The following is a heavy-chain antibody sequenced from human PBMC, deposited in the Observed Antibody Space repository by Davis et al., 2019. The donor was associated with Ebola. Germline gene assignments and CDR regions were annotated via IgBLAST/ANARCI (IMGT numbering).Heavy chain of an antibody. J-gene: IGHJ6*04. CDR1: GGTFSSYA. CDR2: IIPIFGTA. Sequence: SVKVSCKASGGTFSSYAISWVRQAPGQGLEWMGGIIPIFGTANYAQKFQGRVTITADESTSTAYMELSSLRSEDTAVYYCARDTEPATFGGVIDNYYYYGMDVWGKGTTVTVSS. CDR3: ARDTEPATFGGVIDNYYYYGMDV. D-gene: IGHD3-16*02. V-gene: IGHV1-69*13.